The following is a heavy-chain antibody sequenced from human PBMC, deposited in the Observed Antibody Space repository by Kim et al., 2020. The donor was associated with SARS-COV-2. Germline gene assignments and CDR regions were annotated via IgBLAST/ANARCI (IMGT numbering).Heavy chain of an antibody. Sequence: GGSLRLSCAASGFTFSSYAMSWVRQAPGKGLEWVSAISGSGGSTYYADSVKGRFTISRDNSKNTLYLQMNSLRADDTAVYYCAKDSGWDPAYDYADYWGQGTLVTVSS. CDR3: AKDSGWDPAYDYADY. CDR2: ISGSGGST. D-gene: IGHD3-16*01. V-gene: IGHV3-23*01. J-gene: IGHJ4*02. CDR1: GFTFSSYA.